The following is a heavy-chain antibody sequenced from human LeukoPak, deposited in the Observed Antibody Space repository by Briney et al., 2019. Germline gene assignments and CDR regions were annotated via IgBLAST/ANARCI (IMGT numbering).Heavy chain of an antibody. CDR1: GFTFSSYG. Sequence: GGSLRLSCAASGFTFSSYGMHWVRQAPGKGLEWVAVISYDGSNKYYADSVKGRFTISRDNSKNTLYLQMNSLRAEDTAVYYCAKDQASGWPHDAFDIWGQGTMVTVSS. J-gene: IGHJ3*02. CDR2: ISYDGSNK. CDR3: AKDQASGWPHDAFDI. D-gene: IGHD6-19*01. V-gene: IGHV3-30*18.